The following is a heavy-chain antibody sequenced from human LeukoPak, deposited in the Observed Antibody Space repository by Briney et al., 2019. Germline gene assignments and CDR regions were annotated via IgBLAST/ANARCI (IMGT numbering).Heavy chain of an antibody. CDR1: GGSISSSSYY. D-gene: IGHD1-26*01. J-gene: IGHJ4*02. Sequence: SETLSLTCTVSGGSISSSSYYWGWIRQPPGKGLEWIGSIYYSGSTYYNPSLRSRVTISVDTSKNQFSLKLSSVTAADTAVYYCASGSYYFDYWGQGTLVTVSS. CDR2: IYYSGST. CDR3: ASGSYYFDY. V-gene: IGHV4-39*07.